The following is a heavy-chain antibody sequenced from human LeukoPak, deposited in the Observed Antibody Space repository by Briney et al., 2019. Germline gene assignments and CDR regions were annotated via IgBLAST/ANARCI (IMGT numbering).Heavy chain of an antibody. Sequence: GGSLRLSCAASGFTFSSYSMNWVRQAPGKGLEWVSYISSSGSTIYYADSVKGRFTISRDNAKNSLYLQMNSLRAEDTAVYYCARGGRWYDAFDIWGQGTMVTVSS. CDR2: ISSSGSTI. CDR3: ARGGRWYDAFDI. J-gene: IGHJ3*02. CDR1: GFTFSSYS. V-gene: IGHV3-48*04. D-gene: IGHD4-23*01.